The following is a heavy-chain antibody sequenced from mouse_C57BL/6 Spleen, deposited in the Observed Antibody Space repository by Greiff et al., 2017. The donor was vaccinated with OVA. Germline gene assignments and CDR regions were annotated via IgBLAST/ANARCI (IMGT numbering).Heavy chain of an antibody. V-gene: IGHV5-9*01. CDR1: GFTFSSYT. J-gene: IGHJ4*01. CDR3: ARHSPYDYGGSFYAMDY. Sequence: EVQLVESGGGLVKPGGSLKFSCAASGFTFSSYTMPWVRQTPEKRLEWVATISGGGGNTNYPDSVKGRFTISRDNAKNTLYLQRSSLRSEDTALYYCARHSPYDYGGSFYAMDYWGQGTSVTVSS. D-gene: IGHD1-1*01. CDR2: ISGGGGNT.